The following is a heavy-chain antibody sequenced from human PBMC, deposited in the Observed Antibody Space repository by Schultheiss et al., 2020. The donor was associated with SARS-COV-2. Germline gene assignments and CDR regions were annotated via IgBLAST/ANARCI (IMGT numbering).Heavy chain of an antibody. CDR1: GFTFSDNA. V-gene: IGHV3-23*01. CDR3: AKDLHYWTSMDV. CDR2: IGGGRGDR. J-gene: IGHJ6*02. Sequence: GGSLRLSCAASGFTFSDNAMSWVRQAPGKGLVWVSGIGGGRGDRYYADSVRGRFAISRDNSRNTVSLQMNSLRADDTGVYYCAKDLHYWTSMDVWGQGTTVTVSS. D-gene: IGHD1-1*01.